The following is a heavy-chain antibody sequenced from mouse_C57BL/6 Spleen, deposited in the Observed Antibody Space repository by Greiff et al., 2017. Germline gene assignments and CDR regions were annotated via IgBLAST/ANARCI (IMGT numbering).Heavy chain of an antibody. CDR3: AVWSGDYYFDY. Sequence: VKLQESGAELMKPGASVKLSCKATGYTFTGYWIEWVKQRPGHGLEWIGEILPGSGSTNNNEKFKGKATFTADTSSNTAYMQLSSLTTEDSALYYCAVWSGDYYFDYWGQGTTLTVSS. V-gene: IGHV1-9*01. J-gene: IGHJ2*01. D-gene: IGHD2-10*02. CDR2: ILPGSGST. CDR1: GYTFTGYW.